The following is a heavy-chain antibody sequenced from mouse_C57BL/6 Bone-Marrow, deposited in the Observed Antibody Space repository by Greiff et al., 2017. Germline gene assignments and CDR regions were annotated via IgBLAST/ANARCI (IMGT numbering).Heavy chain of an antibody. V-gene: IGHV1-7*01. Sequence: QVHVKQSGAELAKPGASVKLSCKASGYTFTSYWMHWVKQRPGPGLEWIGYINPSSGYTKYNQKFKDKATLTADKSSSTAYMQLSSRTYEDSAVYYCAERNYYGSSYDYWGQGTTLTVSS. CDR1: GYTFTSYW. CDR2: INPSSGYT. D-gene: IGHD1-1*01. J-gene: IGHJ2*01. CDR3: AERNYYGSSYDY.